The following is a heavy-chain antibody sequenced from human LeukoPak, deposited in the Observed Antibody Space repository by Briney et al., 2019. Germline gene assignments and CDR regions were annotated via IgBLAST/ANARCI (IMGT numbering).Heavy chain of an antibody. Sequence: SETLSLTCAVYGGSFSGYYWSWIRQPPGKGLEWIGEINHSGSTNYNPSLKSRVTISVDTSKNQFSLKLSSVTAADTAVYYCARDRVWFGEPLAFFDYWGQGTLVTVSS. D-gene: IGHD3-10*01. CDR1: GGSFSGYY. J-gene: IGHJ4*02. CDR3: ARDRVWFGEPLAFFDY. CDR2: INHSGST. V-gene: IGHV4-34*01.